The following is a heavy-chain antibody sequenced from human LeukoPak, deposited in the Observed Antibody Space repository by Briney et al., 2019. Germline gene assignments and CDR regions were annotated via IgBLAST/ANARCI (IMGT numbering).Heavy chain of an antibody. CDR3: ARVLRVGWYFDL. V-gene: IGHV3-53*01. J-gene: IGHJ2*01. CDR1: GVTVSNNY. Sequence: GGSLRLSCAASGVTVSNNYLTWVRQAPGEGLEWVSVIYSGGSTYYADSVKGRFTISRDNSKNTMYLQMNSLRAEDTAVYYCARVLRVGWYFDLWGRGTLVTVSS. CDR2: IYSGGST.